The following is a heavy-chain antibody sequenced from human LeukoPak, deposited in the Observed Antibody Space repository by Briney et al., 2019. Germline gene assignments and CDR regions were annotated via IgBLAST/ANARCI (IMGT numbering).Heavy chain of an antibody. V-gene: IGHV3-23*01. CDR1: GFTFSSYA. CDR3: AKDKGGIVVVPTRKFNWFDP. CDR2: ISGSGGST. Sequence: GGSLRLSCAASGFTFSSYAMSWVRQAPGKGLEWVSAISGSGGSTYYADSVKGRFTISRDNSKNTLYLQMNSLRAEDTAVYYCAKDKGGIVVVPTRKFNWFDPWGQGTLVTVSS. D-gene: IGHD2-2*01. J-gene: IGHJ5*02.